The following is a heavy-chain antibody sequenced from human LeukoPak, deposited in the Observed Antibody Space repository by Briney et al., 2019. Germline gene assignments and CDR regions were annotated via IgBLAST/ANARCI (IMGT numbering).Heavy chain of an antibody. J-gene: IGHJ5*02. V-gene: IGHV3-23*01. D-gene: IGHD3-10*01. Sequence: EGSLRLSCAASGFTFSSYGMSWVRQAPGKGLEWVSAISGRGHNTYYADSVKGRFTISRDNSKNTLYLQMNSLRAEDTALYYCAKDMGPQMFYGSGGNWFDPWGQGTLVTVSS. CDR2: ISGRGHNT. CDR3: AKDMGPQMFYGSGGNWFDP. CDR1: GFTFSSYG.